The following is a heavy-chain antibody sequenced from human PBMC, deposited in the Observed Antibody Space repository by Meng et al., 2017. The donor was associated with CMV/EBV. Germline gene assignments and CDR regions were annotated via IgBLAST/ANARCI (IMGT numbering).Heavy chain of an antibody. CDR2: ISSSSTI. V-gene: IGHV3-69-1*02. D-gene: IGHD2-21*01. CDR3: ARALCGGDCYSYYYYYGMDV. Sequence: GESLKISCAASGFTFSDYCMNWVRQAPGKGLEWVSSISSSSTIYYAESVKGRFTISRDNAKNSLYLQMNTLRAEDTAVDYCARALCGGDCYSYYYYYGMDVWGQGTTVTVSS. CDR1: GFTFSDYC. J-gene: IGHJ6*02.